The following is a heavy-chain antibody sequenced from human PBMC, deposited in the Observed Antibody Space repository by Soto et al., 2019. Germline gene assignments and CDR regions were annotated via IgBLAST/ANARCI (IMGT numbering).Heavy chain of an antibody. CDR1: GFIVSSNY. CDR3: ARDPADYYGSGSYYL. Sequence: EVQLVESGGGLVQPGGSLRLSCAASGFIVSSNYMSWVRQAPGKGLEWVSVIYSGGSTYYADSVKGRFTISRDNSKNTLYLQMNSLRAEDTAVYYCARDPADYYGSGSYYLWGQGTLVTVSS. J-gene: IGHJ4*02. D-gene: IGHD3-10*01. CDR2: IYSGGST. V-gene: IGHV3-66*01.